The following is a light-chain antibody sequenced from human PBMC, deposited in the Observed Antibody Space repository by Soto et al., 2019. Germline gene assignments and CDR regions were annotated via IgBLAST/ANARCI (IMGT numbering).Light chain of an antibody. V-gene: IGLV2-14*01. CDR2: EVS. Sequence: QSALTQPASVSASVGQSITISCTGTGSDVGGYNYVSWYQQHPGKAPKVLIYEVSLRPSGVSTRFSGSKSGNTASLSISGLQAEDEAEYYCSSYRSTNTVVFGGGTKLTVL. J-gene: IGLJ3*02. CDR3: SSYRSTNTVV. CDR1: GSDVGGYNY.